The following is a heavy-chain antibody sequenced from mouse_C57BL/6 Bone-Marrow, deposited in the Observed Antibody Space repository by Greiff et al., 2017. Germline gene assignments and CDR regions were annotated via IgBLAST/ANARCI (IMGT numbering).Heavy chain of an antibody. CDR3: AREDGYYSAWFAY. CDR1: GYAFSSYW. D-gene: IGHD2-3*01. Sequence: VKLQQSGAELVKPGASVKISCKASGYAFSSYWMNWVKQRPGKGLEWIGQIYPGDGDTNYNGKFKGKATLTADTSSSTAYMQLSSLTSEDSAVYYCAREDGYYSAWFAYWGQGTLVTVSA. J-gene: IGHJ3*01. CDR2: IYPGDGDT. V-gene: IGHV1-80*01.